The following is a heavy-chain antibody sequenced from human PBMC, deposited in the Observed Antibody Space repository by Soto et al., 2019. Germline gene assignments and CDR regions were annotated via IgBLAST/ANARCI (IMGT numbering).Heavy chain of an antibody. CDR3: AREGNLGRWIQPLDS. V-gene: IGHV4-59*01. D-gene: IGHD2-2*03. CDR1: GGSISSYY. CDR2: IYYSGST. Sequence: PSETLSLTCTVSGGSISSYYWSWIRQPPGKGLEWIGYIYYSGSTTYSPSLKSRVTMSVNTSKNHFSLKLISVTTADTAVYFCAREGNLGRWIQPLDSWGQGTLVTVSS. J-gene: IGHJ4*02.